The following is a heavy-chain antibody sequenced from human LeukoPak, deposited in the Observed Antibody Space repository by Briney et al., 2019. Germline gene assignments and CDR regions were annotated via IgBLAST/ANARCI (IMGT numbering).Heavy chain of an antibody. CDR3: ARDLDPYCDFWSGFKFGDHFDY. V-gene: IGHV3-33*01. J-gene: IGHJ4*02. CDR1: GFTFSSYG. CDR2: IWYDGSNK. D-gene: IGHD3-3*01. Sequence: PGGSLRLSCAASGFTFSSYGMHWVRQAPGKGLEWVAVIWYDGSNKYYADSVKGRFTISRDNSKNTLYLQMNSLRAEDTAVYYCARDLDPYCDFWSGFKFGDHFDYWGQGTLVTVSS.